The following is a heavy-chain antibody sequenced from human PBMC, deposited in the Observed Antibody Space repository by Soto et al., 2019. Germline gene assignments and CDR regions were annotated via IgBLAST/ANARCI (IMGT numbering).Heavy chain of an antibody. CDR3: ARGQVVVIPTSNYYYGMDV. Sequence: QVQLVQSGAEVKKPGSSVKVSCKASGGTFSSYAISWVRQAPGQGLEWLGGFIPIFGTANYAQKFQGRVTITADESTSTAYMELSSLRSEDTAVYYCARGQVVVIPTSNYYYGMDVWGQGTTVTVS. CDR1: GGTFSSYA. V-gene: IGHV1-69*01. D-gene: IGHD3-22*01. CDR2: FIPIFGTA. J-gene: IGHJ6*02.